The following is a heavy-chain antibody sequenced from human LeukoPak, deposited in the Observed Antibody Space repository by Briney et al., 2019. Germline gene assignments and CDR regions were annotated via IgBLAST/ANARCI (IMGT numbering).Heavy chain of an antibody. D-gene: IGHD3-10*01. J-gene: IGHJ6*03. V-gene: IGHV3-21*01. CDR3: ALLRASYYYVDV. Sequence: GGSLRLSCEASGFTFSSYSMNWVRQAPGKGLEWVSSISSSSSYIYYADSVKGRFTISRHKAKNSLYLQMNSLRAEDTAVYYCALLRASYYYVDVWGKGTTVTVSS. CDR2: ISSSSSYI. CDR1: GFTFSSYS.